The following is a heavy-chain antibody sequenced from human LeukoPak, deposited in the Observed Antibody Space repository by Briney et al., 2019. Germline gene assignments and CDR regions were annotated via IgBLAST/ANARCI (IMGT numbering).Heavy chain of an antibody. V-gene: IGHV1-2*06. CDR3: ARGNWNYASFWFDP. J-gene: IGHJ5*02. CDR2: INPNSGGT. Sequence: ASVKVSCKASGYTFTGYYMHWVRQAPGQGLEWMGRINPNSGGTNYAQKFQGRVTMTRDTSISTAYMELSRLRSDDTAVYYCARGNWNYASFWFDPWGQGTLVTVSS. D-gene: IGHD1-7*01. CDR1: GYTFTGYY.